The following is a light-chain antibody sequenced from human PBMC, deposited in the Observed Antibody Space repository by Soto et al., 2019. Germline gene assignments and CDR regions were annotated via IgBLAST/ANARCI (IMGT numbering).Light chain of an antibody. Sequence: QSALTQPPSASGSPGQSVAISCTGTSSDVGAYIYVSWYQQHPGKAPKLVIYEINNRPSGVPDRFSGSKSGNTASLTVSGLQVEDEADYYCSIYAGGNSVIFGGGTKLTVL. CDR2: EIN. CDR1: SSDVGAYIY. V-gene: IGLV2-8*01. J-gene: IGLJ2*01. CDR3: SIYAGGNSVI.